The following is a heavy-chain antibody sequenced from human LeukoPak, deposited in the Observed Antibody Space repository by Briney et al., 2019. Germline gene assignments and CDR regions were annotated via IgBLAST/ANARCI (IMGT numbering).Heavy chain of an antibody. D-gene: IGHD2-2*01. CDR3: ASGGVGQLPPCY. Sequence: QPGGSLRLSCAASGFIFSNYNMHWVRQAPGKGLEWVAVISYDGSNQYYADSVKGRFTISRDNSKNTLFLQMNSLRAEDTAVYYCASGGVGQLPPCYWGQGTLVTVSS. J-gene: IGHJ4*02. CDR1: GFIFSNYN. V-gene: IGHV3-30*01. CDR2: ISYDGSNQ.